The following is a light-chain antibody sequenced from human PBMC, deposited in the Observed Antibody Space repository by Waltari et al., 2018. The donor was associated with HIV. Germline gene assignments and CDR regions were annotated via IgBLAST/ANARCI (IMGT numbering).Light chain of an antibody. CDR2: GAC. J-gene: IGKJ4*01. Sequence: DIVMTQTPLSLPVSPGQPASVSCKCGQSLLHTHGKTYLHWYLQNPGQPPPLLIFGACNRFAGVPERFSGSGSGTDFTLKISRVEAEEVGVYFCMQSAELPLTFGGGTKVEIK. CDR1: QSLLHTHGKTY. CDR3: MQSAELPLT. V-gene: IGKV2D-29*01.